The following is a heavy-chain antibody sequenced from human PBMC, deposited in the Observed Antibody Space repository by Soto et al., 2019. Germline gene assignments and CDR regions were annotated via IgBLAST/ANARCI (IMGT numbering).Heavy chain of an antibody. CDR3: ARYSSDY. CDR2: INQSGST. J-gene: IGHJ4*02. D-gene: IGHD6-13*01. CDR1: GGSLRGYY. V-gene: IGHV4-34*01. Sequence: PSETLSLTCAVYGGSLRGYYWSWIRQPPGKRLEYIGEINQSGSTNYNPSLKRRVTISVDTSKNQFSLNVTSVTAADTAVYYCARYSSDYWGQGTLLTVSS.